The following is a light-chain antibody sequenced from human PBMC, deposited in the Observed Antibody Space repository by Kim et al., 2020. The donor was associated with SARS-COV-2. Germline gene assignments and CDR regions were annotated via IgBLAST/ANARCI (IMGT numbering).Light chain of an antibody. CDR3: QQRNNWPHMYT. J-gene: IGKJ2*01. V-gene: IGKV3-11*01. CDR1: QTVTSY. CDR2: DTS. Sequence: PGEKATLACRASQTVTSYLAWYQQKPGQAPRLLIYDTSNRATGTPARFSASGSGTDFNLTISSLEPEDFAVYYCQQRNNWPHMYTFGQGTKLEI.